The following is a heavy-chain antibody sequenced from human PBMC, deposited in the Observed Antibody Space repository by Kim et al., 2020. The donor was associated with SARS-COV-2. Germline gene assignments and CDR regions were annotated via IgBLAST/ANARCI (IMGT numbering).Heavy chain of an antibody. Sequence: GGSLRLSCAASGFTFSSYAMHWVRQAPGKGLEWVAVISYDGSNKYYADSVKGRFTISRDNSKNTLYLQMNSLRAEDTAVYYCARGDILTGYTTALDYWGQGTLVTVSS. D-gene: IGHD3-9*01. CDR1: GFTFSSYA. CDR3: ARGDILTGYTTALDY. CDR2: ISYDGSNK. J-gene: IGHJ4*02. V-gene: IGHV3-30*04.